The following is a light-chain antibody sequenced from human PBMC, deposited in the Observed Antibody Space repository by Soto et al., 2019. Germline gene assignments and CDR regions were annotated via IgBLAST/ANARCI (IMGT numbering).Light chain of an antibody. V-gene: IGKV1-8*01. CDR3: QQYYSYPYT. CDR2: AAS. Sequence: ALRITQSPSSLSASTGDRVTITCRASQGISSYLAWYQQKPGKAPKLLIYAASTLQSGVPSRFSGIGSGSDFTLTISCLQSADFATYYCQQYYSYPYTFGQGTKLEIK. CDR1: QGISSY. J-gene: IGKJ2*01.